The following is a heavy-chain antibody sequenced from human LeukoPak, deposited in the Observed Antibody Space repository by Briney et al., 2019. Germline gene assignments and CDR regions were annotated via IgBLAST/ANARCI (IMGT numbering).Heavy chain of an antibody. Sequence: GGPLRLSCAASGFTFSLYEMTWVRQAPGKGLEWVSYITRSGSTTYYADSVKGRFTISRDNAKNSLYLQMNSLTTEDTAVYYCARDMAAAGDYWGQGTLVTVSS. CDR2: ITRSGSTT. CDR3: ARDMAAAGDY. V-gene: IGHV3-48*03. CDR1: GFTFSLYE. D-gene: IGHD6-13*01. J-gene: IGHJ4*02.